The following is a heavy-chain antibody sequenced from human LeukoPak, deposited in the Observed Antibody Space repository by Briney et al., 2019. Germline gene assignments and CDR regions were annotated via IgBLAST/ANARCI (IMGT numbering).Heavy chain of an antibody. CDR2: VNPKSGST. Sequence: GASVKVSCKASGYTFTGNYMHWVRQAPGQGLEWMGWVNPKSGSTNYAQKFQGRVTMTGDTSISTAYMELSRLRSDDTAVYYCVLAAAGLNWFDPWGQGTLVTVSS. D-gene: IGHD6-13*01. V-gene: IGHV1-2*02. CDR3: VLAAAGLNWFDP. J-gene: IGHJ5*02. CDR1: GYTFTGNY.